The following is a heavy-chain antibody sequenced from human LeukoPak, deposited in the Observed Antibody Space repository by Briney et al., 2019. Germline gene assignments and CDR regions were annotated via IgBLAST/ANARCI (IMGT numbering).Heavy chain of an antibody. CDR1: GGSISSGGYY. CDR2: INHSGNT. V-gene: IGHV4-39*07. Sequence: SETLSLTCTVSGGSISSGGYYWNWIRQPPGKGLEWLGEINHSGNTNYNPSLKNRVTISVDTSKNQFSLKLSSVTAADTAVYYCARGTVNYCSGGSCYLYYFDYWGQGTLVTVSS. CDR3: ARGTVNYCSGGSCYLYYFDY. D-gene: IGHD2-15*01. J-gene: IGHJ4*02.